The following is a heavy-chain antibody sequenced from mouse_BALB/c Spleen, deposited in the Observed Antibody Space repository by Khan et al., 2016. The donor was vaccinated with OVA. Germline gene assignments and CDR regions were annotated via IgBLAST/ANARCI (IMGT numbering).Heavy chain of an antibody. CDR3: ARADFYEGYFYSLDY. V-gene: IGHV7-3*02. CDR1: GFTFTDYY. CDR2: IRNKANGYTT. Sequence: EVELVESGGGLVQVGGSLRLSCATSGFTFTDYYMNWVRQSPGKALEWLGFIRNKANGYTTENSASVKGRFTISRDNSQSILYVHISTLRTEDSATYYCARADFYEGYFYSLDYWGQGTSVTVSA. J-gene: IGHJ4*01. D-gene: IGHD2-3*01.